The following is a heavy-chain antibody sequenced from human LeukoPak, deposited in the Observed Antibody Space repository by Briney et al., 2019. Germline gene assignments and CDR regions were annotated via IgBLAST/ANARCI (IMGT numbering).Heavy chain of an antibody. CDR2: IYYNGNT. J-gene: IGHJ5*02. Sequence: SETLSLTCTVSGGSISSTTYYWGWVRQPPGKGLEWIESIYYNGNTYYNPSLESRVTISIDTSKNQFSLKLSSLTAADTAVYYCARGYCSGGSCSFDPWGQGTLVTVSS. CDR1: GGSISSTTYY. V-gene: IGHV4-39*07. CDR3: ARGYCSGGSCSFDP. D-gene: IGHD2-15*01.